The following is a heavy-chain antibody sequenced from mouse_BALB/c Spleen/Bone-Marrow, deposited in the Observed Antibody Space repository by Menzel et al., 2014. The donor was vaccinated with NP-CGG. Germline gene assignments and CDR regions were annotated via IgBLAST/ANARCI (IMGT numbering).Heavy chain of an antibody. D-gene: IGHD1-1*01. J-gene: IGHJ3*01. CDR3: TRSLYYYPAY. V-gene: IGHV1S22*01. Sequence: LQQPGSELVRPGASVKLSCKASGYTFTNFWMHWVRPRPGQGLEWIGNVYPGSDTANYDEKFKSKATLTVDTSSSTAYMQLSSLTSEDSAVYYCTRSLYYYPAYWGQGTLVTVST. CDR2: VYPGSDTA. CDR1: GYTFTNFW.